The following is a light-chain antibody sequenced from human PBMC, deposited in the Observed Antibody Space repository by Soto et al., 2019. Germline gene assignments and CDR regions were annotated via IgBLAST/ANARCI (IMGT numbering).Light chain of an antibody. J-gene: IGKJ4*01. Sequence: EIVMTQSPATLSVSPGERATLSCRASQGIGSTLAWHQQKPGQTPRLLIYGASTRATGVPARFSGSGSGTEFTLTINSLQSEDFAVYYCQRYNNWPLTFGGGTKVEIK. V-gene: IGKV3-15*01. CDR3: QRYNNWPLT. CDR1: QGIGST. CDR2: GAS.